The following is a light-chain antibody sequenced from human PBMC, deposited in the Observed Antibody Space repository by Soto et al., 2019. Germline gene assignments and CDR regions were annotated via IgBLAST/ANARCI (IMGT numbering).Light chain of an antibody. V-gene: IGLV2-14*01. CDR1: SSDVGGYDF. Sequence: QSALTQPASVSGSPGQSITISCTGGSSDVGGYDFVSWYQQYPGKAPKLMIYDVYNRPLGVSDRFSGSRAGNTASLTISGLQAEDEADYYCSSYSTTDTLYVFGTGTRSPS. CDR2: DVY. J-gene: IGLJ1*01. CDR3: SSYSTTDTLYV.